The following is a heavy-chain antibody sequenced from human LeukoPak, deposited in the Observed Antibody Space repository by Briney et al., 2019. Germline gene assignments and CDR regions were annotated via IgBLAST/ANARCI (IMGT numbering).Heavy chain of an antibody. Sequence: GGSLRLSCAASGFTFSSYGMHWVRQAPGKGLEWVAVISYDGSNKYYADSVKGRFTISRDNSKNTLYLQMNSLRAEDTAVYYCAKPDQKYYSGGSCSKYPFDYWGQGTLVTVSS. CDR1: GFTFSSYG. CDR2: ISYDGSNK. D-gene: IGHD2-15*01. J-gene: IGHJ4*02. V-gene: IGHV3-30*18. CDR3: AKPDQKYYSGGSCSKYPFDY.